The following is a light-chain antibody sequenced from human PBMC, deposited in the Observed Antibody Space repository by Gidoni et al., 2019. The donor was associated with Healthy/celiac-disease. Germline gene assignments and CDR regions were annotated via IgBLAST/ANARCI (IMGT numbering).Light chain of an antibody. CDR1: QSISSW. V-gene: IGKV1-5*01. Sequence: IQMTQSPSTLSASAGDRVTITCRASQSISSWLAWYQQKPGKAPKLLIYDASSLESGVPSRFSGSGSGTEFTLTISSLQPDDFATYYCQQYNSYSWTFGQGTKVEIK. J-gene: IGKJ1*01. CDR2: DAS. CDR3: QQYNSYSWT.